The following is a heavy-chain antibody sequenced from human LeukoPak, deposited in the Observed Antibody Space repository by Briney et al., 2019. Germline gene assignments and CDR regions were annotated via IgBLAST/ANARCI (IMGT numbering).Heavy chain of an antibody. J-gene: IGHJ6*03. Sequence: SETLSLTCTVSGGSISSYYWSWIRQPPGKGLEWIGYIYTSGSTNYNPSLKSRVTISVDTSKNQFSLKLSSVTAADTAVYYCARLPRYYYYMDVWGKGTTVTVSS. CDR3: ARLPRYYYYMDV. V-gene: IGHV4-4*09. CDR2: IYTSGST. CDR1: GGSISSYY.